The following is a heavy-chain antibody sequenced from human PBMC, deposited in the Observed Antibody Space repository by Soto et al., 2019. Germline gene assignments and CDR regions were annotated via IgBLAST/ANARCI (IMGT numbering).Heavy chain of an antibody. Sequence: QVQLQESGPGLVKPSQTLSLTCTVSGGSISSGGYYWTWIRQHPGKGLEWIGYIHYSGITYYNPSLKSRVTISVDTAKIQFSLNLSNVTAADKAVYYCAREPLDWGQGTLVTVSS. J-gene: IGHJ4*02. CDR1: GGSISSGGYY. CDR3: AREPLD. V-gene: IGHV4-31*03. CDR2: IHYSGIT.